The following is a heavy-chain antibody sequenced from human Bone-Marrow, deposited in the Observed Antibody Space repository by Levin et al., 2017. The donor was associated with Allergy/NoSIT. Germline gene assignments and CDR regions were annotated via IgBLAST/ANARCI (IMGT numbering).Heavy chain of an antibody. D-gene: IGHD2-15*01. J-gene: IGHJ4*02. V-gene: IGHV3-66*04. CDR3: VRRWQ. Sequence: PGGSLRLSCEVSEFNVRNNYMSWVRQAPGKGLEWVSCMYSGGSTHYAESVKGRFTISRDNTKNTLHLQMNSLRAEDTAVYYCVRRWQWGQGTLVTVSS. CDR2: MYSGGST. CDR1: EFNVRNNY.